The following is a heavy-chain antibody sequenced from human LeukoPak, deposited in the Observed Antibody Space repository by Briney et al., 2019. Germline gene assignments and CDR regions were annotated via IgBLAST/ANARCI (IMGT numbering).Heavy chain of an antibody. CDR2: ISSSSSYK. CDR1: GFTFSDYY. V-gene: IGHV3-11*03. CDR3: ARPYSSGWYGGFDL. D-gene: IGHD6-19*01. J-gene: IGHJ2*01. Sequence: GGSLSLSCAASGFTFSDYYMSWIRQAPGKGLEWVSYISSSSSYKNYADSVKGRFTTSRETAKSSLYLQRNSLRAEDTAVYYCARPYSSGWYGGFDLWGRGTLVTVSS.